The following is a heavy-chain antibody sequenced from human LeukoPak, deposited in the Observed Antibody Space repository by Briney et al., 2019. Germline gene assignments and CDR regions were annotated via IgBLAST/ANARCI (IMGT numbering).Heavy chain of an antibody. CDR3: ARDTQDIVVVPAAILRHDAFDI. Sequence: GGSLRLSCAASGFTVSSNYMSWVRQAPGKGLEWVAVISYDGSNKYYADSVKGRFTISRDNSKNTLYLQMNSLRAEDTAVYYCARDTQDIVVVPAAILRHDAFDIWGQGTMVTVSS. V-gene: IGHV3-30-3*01. CDR1: GFTVSSNY. J-gene: IGHJ3*02. D-gene: IGHD2-2*02. CDR2: ISYDGSNK.